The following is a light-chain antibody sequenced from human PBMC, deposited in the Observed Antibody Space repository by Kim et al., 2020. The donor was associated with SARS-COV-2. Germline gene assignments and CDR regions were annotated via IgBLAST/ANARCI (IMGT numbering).Light chain of an antibody. CDR1: KLGHKY. Sequence: SYELTQPPSVSVSPGQTASIPCSGDKLGHKYTCWYQQKPGQSPVLVIYQDTKRPSGIPERFSGSNSGNTATLTISGTQAIDEADYYCQAWDTSGVFGGGT. CDR2: QDT. J-gene: IGLJ3*02. CDR3: QAWDTSGV. V-gene: IGLV3-1*01.